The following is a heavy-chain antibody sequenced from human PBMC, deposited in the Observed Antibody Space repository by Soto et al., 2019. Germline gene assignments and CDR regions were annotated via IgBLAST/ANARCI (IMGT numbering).Heavy chain of an antibody. Sequence: GSLRLSCAASGFTSSNNRIPWVRQAPGKGMVWVSGIKSDGSSTTYADSVKGRFTISRDNAKNTLYLQMNSLRAEDTAVYYCPSAPPFNHGANSAIDFWGQGT. CDR1: GFTSSNNR. CDR3: PSAPPFNHGANSAIDF. CDR2: IKSDGSST. V-gene: IGHV3-74*03. D-gene: IGHD4-17*01. J-gene: IGHJ1*01.